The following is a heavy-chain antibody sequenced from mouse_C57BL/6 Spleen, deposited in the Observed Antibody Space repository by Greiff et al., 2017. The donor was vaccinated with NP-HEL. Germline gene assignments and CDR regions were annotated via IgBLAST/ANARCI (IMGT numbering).Heavy chain of an antibody. CDR3: ARTGTWYYFDY. D-gene: IGHD1-1*02. J-gene: IGHJ2*01. CDR2: IYPGDGDT. CDR1: GYAFSSSW. Sequence: QVQLKQSGPELVKPGASVKISCKASGYAFSSSWMNWVKQRPGKGLEWIGRIYPGDGDTNYNGKFKGKATLTADKSSSTAYMQLSSLTSEDSAVYFCARTGTWYYFDYWGQGTTLTVSS. V-gene: IGHV1-82*01.